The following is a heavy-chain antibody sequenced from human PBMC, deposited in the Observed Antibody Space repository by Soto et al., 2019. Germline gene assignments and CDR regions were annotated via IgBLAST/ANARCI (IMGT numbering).Heavy chain of an antibody. CDR1: GVSLSTSGVG. CDR2: IYWDDDK. J-gene: IGHJ4*02. CDR3: ARQYSGIYFSY. V-gene: IGHV2-5*02. Sequence: QITLKESGPTLVKPTQNLTLTCTFSGVSLSTSGVGVGWIRQPPGKALEWLGFIYWDDDKPYSPFLKSRLTNTKETSKNQVVLTITSMDPVDSATYYCARQYSGIYFSYWGQGTLVTVSS. D-gene: IGHD1-26*01.